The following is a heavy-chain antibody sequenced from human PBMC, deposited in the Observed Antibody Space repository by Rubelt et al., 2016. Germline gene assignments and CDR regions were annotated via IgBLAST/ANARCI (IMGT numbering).Heavy chain of an antibody. Sequence: QVQLQESGPGLVKPSETLSLTCTVSGYSISSGYYWGWIRQPPGKGLEWIGSIYHSGSTYYNPSLKSRVTISVATSKNRFSLKLSSVTAADTAVYYCASADYDFWSGSDRNWFDPWGQGTLVTVSS. CDR2: IYHSGST. D-gene: IGHD3-3*01. J-gene: IGHJ5*02. CDR3: ASADYDFWSGSDRNWFDP. V-gene: IGHV4-38-2*02. CDR1: GYSISSGYY.